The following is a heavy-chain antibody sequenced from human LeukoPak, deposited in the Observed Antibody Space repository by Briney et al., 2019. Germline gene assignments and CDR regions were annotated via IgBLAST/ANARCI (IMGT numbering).Heavy chain of an antibody. CDR3: ARDGPCCCSPSCYASWYFDG. D-gene: IGHD2-2*01. Sequence: PGGSLRLSCAASGFTFSTYSMNWVRQAPGKGLEWVSSISSSRDHIYYADSVKGRFTITRDNDETPLHLQMSGLRAEDSAVYCCARDGPCCCSPSCYASWYFDGWGSGALVTVS. V-gene: IGHV3-21*01. J-gene: IGHJ2*01. CDR2: ISSSRDHI. CDR1: GFTFSTYS.